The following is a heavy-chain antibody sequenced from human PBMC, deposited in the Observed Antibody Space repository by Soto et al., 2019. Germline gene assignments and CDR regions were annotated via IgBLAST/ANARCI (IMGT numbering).Heavy chain of an antibody. CDR1: GYIFTNYY. CDR3: ARDRLLVAAYGMDV. CDR2: INPNGGST. J-gene: IGHJ6*02. V-gene: IGHV1-46*01. D-gene: IGHD2-2*01. Sequence: QVQLVQSGAEVKKPGASVKLSCKTSGYIFTNYYMHWVRQAPGQGLEWMGIINPNGGSTKYAQKFXGXVPXTSDAATSTVNMELSSLRSEDTAVYYCARDRLLVAAYGMDVWGQGTTVTVSS.